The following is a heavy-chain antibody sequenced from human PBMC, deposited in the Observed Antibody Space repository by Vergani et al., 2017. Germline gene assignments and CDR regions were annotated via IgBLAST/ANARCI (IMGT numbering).Heavy chain of an antibody. CDR2: IKQDGSEK. D-gene: IGHD3-16*02. J-gene: IGHJ6*02. Sequence: LQLQESGSGLVKPSQTLSLTCAVSGGSISSGGYSWSWIRQPPGKGLEWVANIKQDGSEKYYVDSVKGRFTISRDNAKNSLYLQMNSLRAEDTAVYYCAREVVYDYVCGSYRYYYGMDVWGQGTTVTVSS. CDR3: AREVVYDYVCGSYRYYYGMDV. CDR1: GGSISSGGYS. V-gene: IGHV3-7*01.